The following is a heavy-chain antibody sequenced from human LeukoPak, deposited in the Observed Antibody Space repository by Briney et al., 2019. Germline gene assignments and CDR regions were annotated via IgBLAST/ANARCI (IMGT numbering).Heavy chain of an antibody. D-gene: IGHD3-3*01. J-gene: IGHJ4*02. V-gene: IGHV1-2*02. CDR2: INPNSGGT. Sequence: GASVKVSCKASGYTFTGYYMHWVRQAPAQGLEWMGWINPNSGGTNYAQKFQGRVTMTRDTSISTAYMELRRLRSDDTAVYYCASMFREDNYDFWSGYPTISDYWGQGTLVTVSS. CDR3: ASMFREDNYDFWSGYPTISDY. CDR1: GYTFTGYY.